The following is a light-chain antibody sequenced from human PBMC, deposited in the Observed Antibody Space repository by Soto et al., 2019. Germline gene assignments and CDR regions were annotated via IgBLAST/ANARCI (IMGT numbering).Light chain of an antibody. CDR1: QSVSSSY. Sequence: EIVLTQSPGTLSLSPGERATLSCRASQSVSSSYLAWYQQKPGQAPRLLIYDASTRAIGIPVRFSGSGSGTEFTLTISSLQSEDSGVYYCQQNKDWPGTFGQGTKVDIK. CDR3: QQNKDWPGT. J-gene: IGKJ1*01. V-gene: IGKV3-15*01. CDR2: DAS.